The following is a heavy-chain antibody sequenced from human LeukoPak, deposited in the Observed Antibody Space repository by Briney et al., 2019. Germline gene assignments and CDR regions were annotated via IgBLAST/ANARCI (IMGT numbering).Heavy chain of an antibody. D-gene: IGHD1-26*01. CDR2: INPNSGGT. V-gene: IGHV1-2*02. J-gene: IGHJ4*02. CDR3: ARVRVVGATILDY. CDR1: GYTFTGYY. Sequence: PGASVKVSCKASGYTFTGYYMHWVRQAPGQGLEWMGWINPNSGGTNYAQKFQGRVTMTRDTSISTAYMELSRLRSDDTAVYYCARVRVVGATILDYWGQGTLVTVSS.